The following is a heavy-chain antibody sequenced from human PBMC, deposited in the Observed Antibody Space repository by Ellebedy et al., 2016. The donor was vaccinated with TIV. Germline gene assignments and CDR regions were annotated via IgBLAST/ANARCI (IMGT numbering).Heavy chain of an antibody. CDR1: GYTFTSYD. D-gene: IGHD5-12*01. CDR3: ASSLVGYEYGDFDY. J-gene: IGHJ4*02. V-gene: IGHV1-69*06. Sequence: SVKVSCXASGYTFTSYDISWVRQAPGQGLEWMGGIIPIFGTANYAQKFQGRVTITADKSTSTAYMELSSLRSEDTAVYYCASSLVGYEYGDFDYWGQGTLVTVSS. CDR2: IIPIFGTA.